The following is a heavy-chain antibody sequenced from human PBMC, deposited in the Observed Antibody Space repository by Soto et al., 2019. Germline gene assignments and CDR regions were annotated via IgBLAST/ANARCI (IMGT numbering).Heavy chain of an antibody. Sequence: EVQLVASGGGLVQPGGSLRLSCAASGFSFSTYWMSWVRQAPGTGLEWVANIKQDGSETSYVDSLTGRFTISRDNAQNSVPLRMNRLRPADTAVYCCARGRGSGFYGPDYWGLDVWCQGTTVTVSS. D-gene: IGHD6-19*01. CDR1: GFSFSTYW. CDR2: IKQDGSET. CDR3: ARGRGSGFYGPDYWGLDV. V-gene: IGHV3-7*04. J-gene: IGHJ6*02.